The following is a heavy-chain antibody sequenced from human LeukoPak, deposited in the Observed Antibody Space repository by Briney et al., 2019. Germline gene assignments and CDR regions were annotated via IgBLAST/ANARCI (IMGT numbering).Heavy chain of an antibody. CDR2: ISVSSRNVI. CDR3: ARDLLRYFDWLKFSNWFDP. V-gene: IGHV3-48*04. J-gene: IGHJ5*02. Sequence: PGGSLRLSCAASGFTFSSYSTNWVRQAPGKGLEWLSSISVSSRNVIDYADSVKGRFTISRDDAKNSLYLQMNSLRAEDTAVYYCARDLLRYFDWLKFSNWFDPWGQGTLVTVSS. D-gene: IGHD3-9*01. CDR1: GFTFSSYS.